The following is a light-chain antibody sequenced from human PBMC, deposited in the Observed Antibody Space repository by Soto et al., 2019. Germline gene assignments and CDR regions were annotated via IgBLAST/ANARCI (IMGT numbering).Light chain of an antibody. Sequence: QSALTQPASVSGSPGQSITISCTGTSSDVGGYNFVSWYQQHPGKAPKLMIYDVNTRPSGVSNRFSGSKSGNTASLTISGLQAKDEADYYSSSYTSSSTLVFGTGTKLTVL. V-gene: IGLV2-14*01. CDR2: DVN. J-gene: IGLJ1*01. CDR3: SSYTSSSTLV. CDR1: SSDVGGYNF.